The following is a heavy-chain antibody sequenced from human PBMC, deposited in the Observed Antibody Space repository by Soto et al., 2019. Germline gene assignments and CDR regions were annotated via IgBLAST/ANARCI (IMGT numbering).Heavy chain of an antibody. Sequence: QITLKESGPTLVKPTQTLTLTCTFSGFSLSSTRVAVGWIRQPPGKALEWLELIYWDDDKRYSPFLKSRLTITKDTSKNQVVLTMTNMDPVDTATYYCAHSVVAGLGYYFDYWGQGTLVTVSS. CDR1: GFSLSSTRVA. CDR3: AHSVVAGLGYYFDY. CDR2: IYWDDDK. J-gene: IGHJ4*02. D-gene: IGHD6-19*01. V-gene: IGHV2-5*02.